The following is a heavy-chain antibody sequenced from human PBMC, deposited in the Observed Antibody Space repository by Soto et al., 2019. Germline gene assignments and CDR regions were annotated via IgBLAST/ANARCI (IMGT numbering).Heavy chain of an antibody. J-gene: IGHJ6*03. CDR3: PGRRTARSYIEA. V-gene: IGHV3-21*01. CDR1: GFTFSSYS. CDR2: IISSSSYI. Sequence: SLRLSCAASGFTFSSYSMNWVRQAPGKGREWVSSIISSSSYIDYADSVKGRFTISRDNAKNSLYLQMNSLRPADTAVYDCPGRRTARSYIEAWGKGTAVTVSS.